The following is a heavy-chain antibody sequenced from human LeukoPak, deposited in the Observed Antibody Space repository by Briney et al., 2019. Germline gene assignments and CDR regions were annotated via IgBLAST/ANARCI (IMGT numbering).Heavy chain of an antibody. D-gene: IGHD6-13*01. CDR2: INPNSGGT. J-gene: IGHJ6*02. Sequence: ASVKVSCKASGYTFTGYYMHWVRQAPGQGLEWMGWINPNSGGTNYAQKFQGRVTMTRDTSISTAYMELSRLRSDDTAVYYCARKEQLVYYYYYGMDVWGQGTTVTASS. CDR3: ARKEQLVYYYYYGMDV. V-gene: IGHV1-2*02. CDR1: GYTFTGYY.